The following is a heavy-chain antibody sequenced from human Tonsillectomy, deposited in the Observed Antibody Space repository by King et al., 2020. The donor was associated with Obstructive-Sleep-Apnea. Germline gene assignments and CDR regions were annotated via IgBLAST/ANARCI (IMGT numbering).Heavy chain of an antibody. V-gene: IGHV1-2*02. D-gene: IGHD5-24*01. Sequence: QLVQSGAEVKKPGASVKVSCKTSRYTFTGYYVHWVRQAPGQGLEWMGWINPNSGDTKYGQKFQGRVTMTRDTSIRTAYMELNRLRSDDTAVYYCARGVDGYHDDSFDIWGQGTMVTVSS. CDR1: RYTFTGYY. CDR3: ARGVDGYHDDSFDI. CDR2: INPNSGDT. J-gene: IGHJ3*02.